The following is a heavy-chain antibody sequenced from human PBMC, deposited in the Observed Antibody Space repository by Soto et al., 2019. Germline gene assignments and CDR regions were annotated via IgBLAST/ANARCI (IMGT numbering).Heavy chain of an antibody. D-gene: IGHD6-13*01. CDR3: ARGPREQQLVSRPPSTLTKGTKFPYYYYYMDV. V-gene: IGHV4-34*01. J-gene: IGHJ6*03. Sequence: SETLYLTCAVYGGSFSGYYWSWIRQPPGKGLEWIGEINHSGSTNYNPSLKSRVTISVDTSKNQFSLKLSSVIAADTAVYYCARGPREQQLVSRPPSTLTKGTKFPYYYYYMDVWGKGTTVTVSS. CDR2: INHSGST. CDR1: GGSFSGYY.